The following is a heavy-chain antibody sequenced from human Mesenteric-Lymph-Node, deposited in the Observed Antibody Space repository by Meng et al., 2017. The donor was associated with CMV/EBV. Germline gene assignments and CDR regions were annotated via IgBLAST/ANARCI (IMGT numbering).Heavy chain of an antibody. CDR3: ARGYCSEGSCQLFDP. D-gene: IGHD2-15*01. J-gene: IGHJ5*02. CDR2: IYYTGTT. V-gene: IGHV4-61*08. CDR1: GDSISRGGYY. Sequence: SETLSLTCSVSGDSISRGGYYWSWIRQPPGKGLEWIGFIYYTGTTKYNPSLSSRVTMSVDTSKNQFSLKLSSVTAADTAVYYCARGYCSEGSCQLFDPWGQGTVVTVSS.